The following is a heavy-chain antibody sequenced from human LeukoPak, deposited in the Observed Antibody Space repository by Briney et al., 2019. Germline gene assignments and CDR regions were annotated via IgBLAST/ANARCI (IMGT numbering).Heavy chain of an antibody. J-gene: IGHJ4*02. CDR3: ARHLRIAMAGGVRY. CDR1: GFNFSSYW. D-gene: IGHD6-19*01. Sequence: GGSLRLSCAASGFNFSSYWMHWVRQAPGKGLVWVSRINTDGSSTSYADSVKGRFTISRDNAKSTLYLQMNSLRAEDTAVYYCARHLRIAMAGGVRYWGQGTLVTVSS. CDR2: INTDGSST. V-gene: IGHV3-74*01.